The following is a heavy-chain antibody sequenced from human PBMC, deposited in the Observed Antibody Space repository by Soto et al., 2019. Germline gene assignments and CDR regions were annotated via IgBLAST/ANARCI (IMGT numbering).Heavy chain of an antibody. Sequence: QVQLQESGPGLVKPSETLSLTCTVSGGSISSYYWSWIRQPPGKGLEWIGYIYYSGSTNYNPSLKSRVTISVDTSKTQFSLKLSSVTAADTAVYYCARGGRYYDRNAFDMWGQGTMVTVSS. V-gene: IGHV4-59*01. D-gene: IGHD3-22*01. CDR1: GGSISSYY. CDR3: ARGGRYYDRNAFDM. J-gene: IGHJ3*02. CDR2: IYYSGST.